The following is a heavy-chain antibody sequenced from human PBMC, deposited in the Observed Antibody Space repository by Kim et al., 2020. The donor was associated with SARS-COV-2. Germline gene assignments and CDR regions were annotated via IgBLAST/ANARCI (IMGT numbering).Heavy chain of an antibody. CDR1: GFTFSSYA. CDR3: AKDLAAVPNFQGAHY. Sequence: GGSLRLSCAASGFTFSSYAMHWVRQAPGKGLEWVAVISYDGSNKYYVDSEKGRFTISRDNSKNTVYLQMNSLRAEDTAVYYCAKDLAAVPNFQGAHYWG. V-gene: IGHV3-30*18. D-gene: IGHD6-19*01. J-gene: IGHJ4*01. CDR2: ISYDGSNK.